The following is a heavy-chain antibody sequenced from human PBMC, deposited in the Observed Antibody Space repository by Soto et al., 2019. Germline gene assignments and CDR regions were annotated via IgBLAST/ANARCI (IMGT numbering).Heavy chain of an antibody. CDR2: IIPIMNTT. V-gene: IGHV1-69*08. D-gene: IGHD6-6*01. J-gene: IGHJ4*02. Sequence: QVQQVRSGAEVKKPGSSVKVPCKASGGTFSSYTISWVRQAPGQGLEWMARIIPIMNTTNFARKFQGRVTITPDTSTNTGYLELSSLTSEGTAVYYFSIHSMRPRPRSGYSFDYWGQGVLVTVSS. CDR1: GGTFSSYT. CDR3: SIHSMRPRPRSGYSFDY.